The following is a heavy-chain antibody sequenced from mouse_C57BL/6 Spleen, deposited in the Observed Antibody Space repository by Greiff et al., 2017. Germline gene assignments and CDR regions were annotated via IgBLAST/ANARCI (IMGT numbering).Heavy chain of an antibody. CDR3: ARSVTGTFFDY. CDR2: IDPSDSYT. D-gene: IGHD4-1*01. CDR1: GYTFTSYW. Sequence: QVQLQQPGAELVMPGASVKLSCKASGYTFTSYWMHWVKQRPGQGLEWIGEIDPSDSYTNYNQKFKGKSTLTLDKSSSTAYMQLSSLTSEDSAVYYCARSVTGTFFDYWGQGTTLTVSS. J-gene: IGHJ2*01. V-gene: IGHV1-69*01.